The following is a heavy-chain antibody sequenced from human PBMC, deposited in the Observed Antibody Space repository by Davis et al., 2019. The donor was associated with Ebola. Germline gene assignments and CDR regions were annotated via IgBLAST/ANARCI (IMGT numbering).Heavy chain of an antibody. V-gene: IGHV3-48*03. CDR3: ARGHISGWYYYYYGMDV. Sequence: GGSLRLSCAASGFTFSSYEMNWVRQAPGKGLEWVSYISSSGSTIYYADSVKGRFTISRDNAKNSLYLQMNSLRAEDTAVYYCARGHISGWYYYYYGMDVWGQGTTVTVSS. CDR1: GFTFSSYE. CDR2: ISSSGSTI. J-gene: IGHJ6*02. D-gene: IGHD6-19*01.